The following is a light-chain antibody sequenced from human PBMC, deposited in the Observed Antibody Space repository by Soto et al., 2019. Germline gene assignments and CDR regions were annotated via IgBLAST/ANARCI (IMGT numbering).Light chain of an antibody. CDR2: EVS. J-gene: IGLJ2*01. CDR3: SSYTSSSTLVV. Sequence: QSVLTQPASVSGSPGQSITISCTGTSSDVGGYNYVSWYQQHPGKAPKLMIFEVSNRPSGVSNRFSGSKSGNTASLTISGLQDEDEADYSCSSYTSSSTLVVFGGGTKLTVL. CDR1: SSDVGGYNY. V-gene: IGLV2-14*01.